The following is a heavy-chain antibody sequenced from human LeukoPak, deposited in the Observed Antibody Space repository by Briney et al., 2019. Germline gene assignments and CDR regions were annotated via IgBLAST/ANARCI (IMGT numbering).Heavy chain of an antibody. CDR1: GGSFSGYY. V-gene: IGHV4-34*01. J-gene: IGHJ4*02. Sequence: SETLSLTCAVYGGSFSGYYWSWIRQPPGKGLEWIGEINHSGSTNYNPSLKGRVTISVDTSKNQFSLKLSSVTAADTAVYYCARVLTPSGYDSSGYPKTGDYWGQGTLVTVSS. CDR2: INHSGST. D-gene: IGHD3-22*01. CDR3: ARVLTPSGYDSSGYPKTGDY.